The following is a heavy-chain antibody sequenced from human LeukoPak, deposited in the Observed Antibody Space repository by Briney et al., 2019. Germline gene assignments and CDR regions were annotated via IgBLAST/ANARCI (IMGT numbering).Heavy chain of an antibody. CDR2: INHSGST. Sequence: PSETLSLTCAVYGGSFSGYYWSWIRQPPGKGLEWIGEINHSGSTNYNPSLKSRVTISVNTSKNQFSLKRSSVTAADTAVYYCARVAQKLERIALAATSEWRANWYFDLWGRGTLVTVSS. CDR1: GGSFSGYY. D-gene: IGHD6-19*01. CDR3: ARVAQKLERIALAATSEWRANWYFDL. J-gene: IGHJ2*01. V-gene: IGHV4-34*01.